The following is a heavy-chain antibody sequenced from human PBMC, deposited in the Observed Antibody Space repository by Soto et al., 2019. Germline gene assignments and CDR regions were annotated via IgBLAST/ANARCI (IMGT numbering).Heavy chain of an antibody. D-gene: IGHD5-18*01. CDR2: ISAYNGNT. Sequence: VASVKVSCKASGYTFTSYGISWVRQAPGQGLEWMGWISAYNGNTNYAQKLQGRVTMTTDTSTSTAYMELRSLRSDDTAVYYCARPARLFEQWIPLYWGQGTLVTVSS. V-gene: IGHV1-18*04. CDR3: ARPARLFEQWIPLY. CDR1: GYTFTSYG. J-gene: IGHJ4*02.